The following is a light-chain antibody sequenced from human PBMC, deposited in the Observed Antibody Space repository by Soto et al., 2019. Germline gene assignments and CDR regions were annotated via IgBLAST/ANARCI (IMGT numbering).Light chain of an antibody. Sequence: QTVVTQEPSLTVSPGGTVTLTCASSTGAVTTPHYPNWFQQKPGQAPRALVYSTSRKHSGTPARFSGSLLGGKAALTLSGVQPEDEADYYCLLYDGGVRVFGGGTKLTVL. CDR2: STS. CDR1: TGAVTTPHY. CDR3: LLYDGGVRV. V-gene: IGLV7-43*01. J-gene: IGLJ3*02.